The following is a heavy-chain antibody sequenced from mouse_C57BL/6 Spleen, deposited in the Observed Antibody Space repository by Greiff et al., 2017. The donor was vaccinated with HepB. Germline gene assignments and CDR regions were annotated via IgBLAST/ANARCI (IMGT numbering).Heavy chain of an antibody. Sequence: VQLQESGAELVRPGASVKLSCKASGYTFTDYYINWVKQRPGQGLEWIARIYPGSGNTYYNEKCKGKATLTAEKSSITAYMQLSSLTSEDSAVYFCARLDYDDEYYFDYWGQGTTLTVSS. CDR3: ARLDYDDEYYFDY. J-gene: IGHJ2*01. D-gene: IGHD2-4*01. CDR2: IYPGSGNT. CDR1: GYTFTDYY. V-gene: IGHV1-76*01.